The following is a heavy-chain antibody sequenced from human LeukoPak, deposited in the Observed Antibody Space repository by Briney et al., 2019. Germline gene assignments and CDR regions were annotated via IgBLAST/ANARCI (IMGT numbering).Heavy chain of an antibody. V-gene: IGHV3-53*01. J-gene: IGHJ6*02. D-gene: IGHD3-3*01. CDR2: IYSGGST. CDR1: GFTVSSNY. Sequence: GGSLRLSCAASGFTVSSNYMSWVRQAPGKGLEWVSVIYSGGSTYYADSVKGRFTISRDNSKNTLYLQMNSLRAEDTAVYYCARDSPPYYDFWSGWSSVLYYYYGMDVWGQGTTVTVSS. CDR3: ARDSPPYYDFWSGWSSVLYYYYGMDV.